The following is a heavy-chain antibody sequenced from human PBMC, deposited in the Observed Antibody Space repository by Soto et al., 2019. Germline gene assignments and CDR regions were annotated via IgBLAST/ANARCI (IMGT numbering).Heavy chain of an antibody. CDR2: IDADDGET. V-gene: IGHV1-3*01. Sequence: ASVKVSFKASGYTFTSYALHWVRQAPGQRLEWMGGIDADDGETKYAQKFQDRVTMTMDTSTDTAYMELSSLRSADTAVYYCATDRPFDPWGQGTLVTVSS. J-gene: IGHJ5*02. CDR3: ATDRPFDP. CDR1: GYTFTSYA.